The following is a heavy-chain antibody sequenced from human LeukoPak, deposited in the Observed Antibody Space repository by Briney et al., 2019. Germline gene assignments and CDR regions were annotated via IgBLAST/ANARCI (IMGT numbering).Heavy chain of an antibody. V-gene: IGHV3-7*01. Sequence: GGSLRLSCEVSGLTSRSFWMSWVRQAPGKGLEWVANINQEGSEKYFVDSVKGRFTISRDNAKNSLHLQMNTLTAEDTAVYYCARERDGRFFDYWGQGTLVTVSS. J-gene: IGHJ4*02. CDR2: INQEGSEK. D-gene: IGHD5-24*01. CDR3: ARERDGRFFDY. CDR1: GLTSRSFW.